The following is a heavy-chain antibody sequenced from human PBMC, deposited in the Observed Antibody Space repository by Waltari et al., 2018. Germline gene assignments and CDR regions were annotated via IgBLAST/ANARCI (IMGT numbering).Heavy chain of an antibody. D-gene: IGHD7-27*01. CDR3: ARARAWGPKAFDV. CDR2: VNPNSVGT. J-gene: IGHJ3*01. CDR1: GYNFIDYY. V-gene: IGHV1-2*04. Sequence: QVQLVQSEAEVRKPGASVKVSCQASGYNFIDYYVHWVRQAPGQGLEWMGLVNPNSVGTMYLRKFEGWVTFSTDTSVNTAYMEVTRLKSDDTATYFCARARAWGPKAFDVWGQGTRLTVSS.